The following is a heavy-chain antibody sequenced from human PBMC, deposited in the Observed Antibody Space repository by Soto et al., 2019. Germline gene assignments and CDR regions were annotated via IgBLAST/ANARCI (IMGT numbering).Heavy chain of an antibody. Sequence: VQLVESGGGVVQPGRSLRLSCAASGFTFSSYGMHWVRQAPGKGLEWVAVISYDGSNKYYADSVKGRFTISRDNSKNTLYLQMNSLRAEDTAVYYCARDPDSGSNHFDYWGQGTLVTVSS. CDR1: GFTFSSYG. D-gene: IGHD1-26*01. CDR2: ISYDGSNK. J-gene: IGHJ4*02. CDR3: ARDPDSGSNHFDY. V-gene: IGHV3-30*03.